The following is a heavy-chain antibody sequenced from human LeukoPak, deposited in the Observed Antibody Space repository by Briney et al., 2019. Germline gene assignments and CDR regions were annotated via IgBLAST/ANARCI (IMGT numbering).Heavy chain of an antibody. V-gene: IGHV1-2*02. CDR2: INPNSGGT. D-gene: IGHD2/OR15-2a*01. CDR1: GYTFTGYY. CDR3: ARGGSGGIVTNVLDS. Sequence: GASVKVSCKASGYTFTGYYMHWVRQAPGQGLEWMAWINPNSGGTNYAQKFQGRVTMTRDTSNSTAYMELSRLTSDDTAVYYCARGGSGGIVTNVLDSWGQGTLVTVSS. J-gene: IGHJ5*01.